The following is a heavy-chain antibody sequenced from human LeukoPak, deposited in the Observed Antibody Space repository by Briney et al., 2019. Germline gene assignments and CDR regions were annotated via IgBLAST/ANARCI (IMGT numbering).Heavy chain of an antibody. CDR1: GFTFNSYD. CDR2: IRYDGSDK. D-gene: IGHD6-19*01. V-gene: IGHV3-30*02. CDR3: ATSVTGYSSRFYY. Sequence: GGSLRLSCAASGFTFNSYDMQWVRQSPGKGLEWVTFIRYDGSDKYYVDSVEGRFTISRDNSKNTLYLQMNSLRAEDTAVYYCATSVTGYSSRFYYWGRGTRVTVSP. J-gene: IGHJ4*02.